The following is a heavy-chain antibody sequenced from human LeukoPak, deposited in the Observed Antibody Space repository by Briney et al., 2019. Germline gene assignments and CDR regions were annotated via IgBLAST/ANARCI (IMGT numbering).Heavy chain of an antibody. D-gene: IGHD3-3*01. Sequence: GASVKVSCKASGYTFTSYGISWVRQAPGQGLEWMGWISAYNGNTNYAQKLQGRVTMTTDTSTSTAYMELRSLRSDDTAVYYCARDLTHYDFWSGYYLGWFDPWGQGTLVTVSS. J-gene: IGHJ5*02. CDR1: GYTFTSYG. CDR3: ARDLTHYDFWSGYYLGWFDP. V-gene: IGHV1-18*01. CDR2: ISAYNGNT.